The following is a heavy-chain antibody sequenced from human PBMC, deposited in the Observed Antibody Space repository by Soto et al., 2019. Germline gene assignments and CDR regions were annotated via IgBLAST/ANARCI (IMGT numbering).Heavy chain of an antibody. Sequence: ASVKVSCKASGGTFSSYTISWVRQAPGQGLEWMGRIIPILGIANYAQKFQGRVTITADKSTSTAYMELSSLRSEDTAVYYCARDRSTVTTILMGFWFDPWGQGTLVTVSS. J-gene: IGHJ5*02. D-gene: IGHD4-17*01. CDR1: GGTFSSYT. CDR2: IIPILGIA. V-gene: IGHV1-69*04. CDR3: ARDRSTVTTILMGFWFDP.